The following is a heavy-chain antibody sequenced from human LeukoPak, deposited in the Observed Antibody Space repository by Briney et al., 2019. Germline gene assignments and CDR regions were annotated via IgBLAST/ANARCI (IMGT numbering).Heavy chain of an antibody. CDR3: ASVGRDPNYYDSSGYPLGDY. CDR2: NSSSSTI. J-gene: IGHJ4*02. Sequence: GGSLRLSCAASGFTFSSYSMNWVRQAPGKGLEWVSYNSSSSTIYYADSVKGRFAISRDNAKNSLYLQMNSLRAEDTAVYYCASVGRDPNYYDSSGYPLGDYWGQGTLVTVSS. V-gene: IGHV3-48*04. D-gene: IGHD3-22*01. CDR1: GFTFSSYS.